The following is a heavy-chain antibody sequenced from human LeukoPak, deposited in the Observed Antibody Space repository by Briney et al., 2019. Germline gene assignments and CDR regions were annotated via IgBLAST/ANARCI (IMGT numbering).Heavy chain of an antibody. CDR3: ARVPASRYYYYYYRDV. CDR2: INHSGST. J-gene: IGHJ6*03. Sequence: PSETLSLTCAVYGGSFSGYYWSWIRQPPGKGLEWIGEINHSGSTNYNPSLKSRVTISVDTSKNQFSLKLSSVTAADTAVYYCARVPASRYYYYYYRDVWGKGTTVTVSS. V-gene: IGHV4-34*01. CDR1: GGSFSGYY.